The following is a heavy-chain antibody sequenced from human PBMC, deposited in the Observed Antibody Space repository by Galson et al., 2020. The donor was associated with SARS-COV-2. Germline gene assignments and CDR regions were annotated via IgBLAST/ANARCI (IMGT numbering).Heavy chain of an antibody. Sequence: LKISCAASGFTFSSYGMHWVRQAPGKGLEWGAVIWYDGSNKYYADSVKGRFTISRDNSKNTLYLQMNSLRAEDTAVYYCAKDIPLVGFGEEAVDIWGQGTMVTVSS. CDR3: AKDIPLVGFGEEAVDI. CDR1: GFTFSSYG. D-gene: IGHD3-10*01. V-gene: IGHV3-33*06. J-gene: IGHJ3*02. CDR2: IWYDGSNK.